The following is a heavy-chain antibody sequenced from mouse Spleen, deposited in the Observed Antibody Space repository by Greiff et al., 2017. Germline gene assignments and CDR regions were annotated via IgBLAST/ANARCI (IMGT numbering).Heavy chain of an antibody. V-gene: IGHV1-4*01. CDR3: ARNGDYVMFAY. CDR1: GYTFTSYT. D-gene: IGHD2-13*01. CDR2: INPSSGYT. Sequence: QVHVKQSGAELARPGASVKMSCKASGYTFTSYTMHWVKQRPGQGLEWIGYINPSSGYTKYNQKFKDKATLTADKSSSTAYMQLSSLTSEDSAVYYCARNGDYVMFAYWGQGTLVTVSA. J-gene: IGHJ3*01.